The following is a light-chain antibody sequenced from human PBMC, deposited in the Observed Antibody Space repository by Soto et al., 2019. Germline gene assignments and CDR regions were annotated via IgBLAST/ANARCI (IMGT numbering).Light chain of an antibody. J-gene: IGKJ3*01. V-gene: IGKV1-39*01. Sequence: DIQMTQSPSSLSASVGDRVTITCRASQSIGNSLNWYQQRSGKAPKLLIYAGSSLQSGVPSRFRGGGSGTDFTLTISGLQPEDFATYYCQQSYRTPPFSFGPGTKVDIK. CDR1: QSIGNS. CDR3: QQSYRTPPFS. CDR2: AGS.